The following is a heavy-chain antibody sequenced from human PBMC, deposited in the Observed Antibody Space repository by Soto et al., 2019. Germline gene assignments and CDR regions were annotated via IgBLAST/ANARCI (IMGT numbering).Heavy chain of an antibody. CDR3: ARDLPLDY. Sequence: PGGPMSLSCAASGVSLCSYAMPWVRQSPGKGLEWVAVISYDGSNKYYADSVKGRFTISRDNSKNTLYLQMNSLRAEDTAVYYCARDLPLDYWGQGTLVTVSS. CDR2: ISYDGSNK. V-gene: IGHV3-30-3*01. J-gene: IGHJ4*02. CDR1: GVSLCSYA.